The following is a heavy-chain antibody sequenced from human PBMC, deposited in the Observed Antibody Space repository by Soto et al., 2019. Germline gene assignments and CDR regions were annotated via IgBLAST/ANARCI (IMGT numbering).Heavy chain of an antibody. CDR2: ISGSGGST. Sequence: PGGSLRLSCAASGFTFSSYAMSWVRQAPGKGLEWVSAISGSGGSTYYADSVRGRFTISRDNSKNTLYLQMNSLRAEDTAVYYCAKDNYYDSSGYYDYWGQGTLVTVSS. D-gene: IGHD3-22*01. V-gene: IGHV3-23*01. J-gene: IGHJ4*02. CDR1: GFTFSSYA. CDR3: AKDNYYDSSGYYDY.